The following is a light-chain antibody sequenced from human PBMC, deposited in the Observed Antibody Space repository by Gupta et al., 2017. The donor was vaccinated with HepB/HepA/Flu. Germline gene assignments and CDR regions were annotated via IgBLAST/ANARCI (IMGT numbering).Light chain of an antibody. J-gene: IGKJ4*01. V-gene: IGKV2-28*01. CDR2: LGF. Sequence: IVMTQFPLSLPVTPGEPASISCRSSQSLLHSNGYNYLDWYLQKPGQSPQLLIYLGFNRASGVPDRFSGSGSGTDFTLKISRVEAEDVGVYYCMQALQTPLTFGGGTKVEIK. CDR3: MQALQTPLT. CDR1: QSLLHSNGYNY.